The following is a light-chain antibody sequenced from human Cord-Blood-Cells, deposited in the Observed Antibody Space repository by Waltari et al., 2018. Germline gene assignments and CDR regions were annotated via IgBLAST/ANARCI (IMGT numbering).Light chain of an antibody. CDR2: AAS. Sequence: DIQMTQSPSSLSASVGDRVTITCRASQSISSYLNWYQQKPGKAPKLLIYAASSLQSGGPSRFSGSGSGTDFTLTISSLQPEDFATYYCQQSYSTPLTFGGRTKVEIK. V-gene: IGKV1-39*01. CDR1: QSISSY. CDR3: QQSYSTPLT. J-gene: IGKJ4*01.